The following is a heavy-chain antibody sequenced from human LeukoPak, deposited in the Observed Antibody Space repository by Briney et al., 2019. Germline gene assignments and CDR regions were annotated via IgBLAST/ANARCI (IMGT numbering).Heavy chain of an antibody. CDR2: IYYSGST. V-gene: IGHV4-39*07. Sequence: SETLSLTCTVSGGSISSSSYYWGWIRQPPGKGLEWIGSIYYSGSTYYNPSLKSRVTISVDTSKNQFSLKLSSVTAADTAVYYCARQRKPGIAAAGEIDYWGQGTLVTVSS. CDR1: GGSISSSSYY. D-gene: IGHD6-13*01. CDR3: ARQRKPGIAAAGEIDY. J-gene: IGHJ4*02.